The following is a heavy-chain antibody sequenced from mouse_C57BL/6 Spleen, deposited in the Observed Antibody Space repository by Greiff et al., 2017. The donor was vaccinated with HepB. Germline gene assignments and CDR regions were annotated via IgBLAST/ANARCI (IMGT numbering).Heavy chain of an antibody. CDR1: GFNIKDDY. CDR2: IDPENGDT. CDR3: TTTYGSSYGWYFDV. V-gene: IGHV14-4*01. D-gene: IGHD1-1*01. Sequence: EVQGVESGAELVRPGASVKLSCTASGFNIKDDYMHWVKQRPEQGLEWIGWIDPENGDTEYASKFQGKATITADTSSNTAYLQLSSLTSEDTAVYYCTTTYGSSYGWYFDVWGTGTTVTVSS. J-gene: IGHJ1*03.